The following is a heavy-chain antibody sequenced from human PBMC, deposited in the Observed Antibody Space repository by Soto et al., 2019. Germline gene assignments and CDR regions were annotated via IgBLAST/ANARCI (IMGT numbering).Heavy chain of an antibody. V-gene: IGHV5-51*01. CDR3: ARHLQSGSYYYYYGMDV. CDR2: IYPGDSDT. Sequence: GESLKISCKGSGYSFTSYWIGWVRQMPWKGLEWMGIIYPGDSDTRYSPSFQGQVTISADKSISTAYLQWSSLKASDTAMYYCARHLQSGSYYYYYGMDVWGQGTTVTVSS. J-gene: IGHJ6*02. CDR1: GYSFTSYW. D-gene: IGHD1-26*01.